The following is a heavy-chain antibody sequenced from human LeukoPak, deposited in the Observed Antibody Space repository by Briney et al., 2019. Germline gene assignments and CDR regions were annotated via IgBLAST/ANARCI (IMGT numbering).Heavy chain of an antibody. CDR2: ISSSGSTI. CDR3: ARGGHYYDSSGYYEDDY. D-gene: IGHD3-22*01. V-gene: IGHV3-48*03. Sequence: GGSLRLSCAASGFTFSSYEMNWVRQAPGKGLEWVSYISSSGSTICYADSVKGRFTISRDNAKNSLYLQMNSLRAEDTAVYYCARGGHYYDSSGYYEDDYWGQGTLVTVSS. CDR1: GFTFSSYE. J-gene: IGHJ4*02.